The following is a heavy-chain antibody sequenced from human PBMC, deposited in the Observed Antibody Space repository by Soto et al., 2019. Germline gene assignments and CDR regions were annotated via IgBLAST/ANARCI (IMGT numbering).Heavy chain of an antibody. J-gene: IGHJ5*02. CDR1: GYTFTSYD. V-gene: IGHV1-8*01. CDR2: MNPNSGNT. Sequence: QVQLVQSGAEVKKPGASVKVSCKASGYTFTSYDINWVRQATGQGLEWMGWMNPNSGNTDYAQKFQGRVTMTRNTSRSTAYMELSSLRSEDTAVYYCARERSAAGTGWFDPWGQGTVVTVSS. D-gene: IGHD6-13*01. CDR3: ARERSAAGTGWFDP.